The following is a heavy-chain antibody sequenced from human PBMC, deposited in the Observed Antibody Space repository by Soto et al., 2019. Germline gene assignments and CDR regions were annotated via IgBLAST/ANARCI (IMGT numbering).Heavy chain of an antibody. J-gene: IGHJ4*02. Sequence: SETLSLTCTVSGGSISSSSYYWGWIRQPPGKGLEWIGSIYYSGSTYYNPSLKSRVTISVDTSKNQFSLKLGSVPAADTAVYYCARRGALGYCSSTSCFYFDYWGQGTLVTVSS. CDR3: ARRGALGYCSSTSCFYFDY. V-gene: IGHV4-39*01. CDR1: GGSISSSSYY. D-gene: IGHD2-2*01. CDR2: IYYSGST.